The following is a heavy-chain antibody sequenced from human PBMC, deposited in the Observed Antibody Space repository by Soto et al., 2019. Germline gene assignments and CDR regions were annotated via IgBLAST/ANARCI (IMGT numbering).Heavy chain of an antibody. CDR2: VYYSGST. J-gene: IGHJ4*02. Sequence: QVQLQESGPGLVKPSETLSLTCTVSNGSISSGGYYWSWIRQHPRKGLEWIGYVYYSGSTYYNPSLKSRVTISVDTSKNQFSVKLSSVTAADTAVYYCARDRSYYGSGRLDYWGQGTLVTVSS. CDR1: NGSISSGGYY. CDR3: ARDRSYYGSGRLDY. V-gene: IGHV4-31*03. D-gene: IGHD3-10*01.